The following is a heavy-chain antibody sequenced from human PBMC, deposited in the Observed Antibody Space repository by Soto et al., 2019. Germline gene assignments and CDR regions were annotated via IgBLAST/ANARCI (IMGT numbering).Heavy chain of an antibody. CDR3: ARHHDS. CDR1: GGSISSYY. J-gene: IGHJ4*02. Sequence: QVQLQESGPGLVKPSETLSLTCTVSGGSISSYYWSWIRQPPGKGLEWIGYIYYSGSPNYNPSLKMRVTISVYTSKSQFALRMSSVTAADAAVYYCARHHDSWGQGTQVTVSS. CDR2: IYYSGSP. V-gene: IGHV4-59*08.